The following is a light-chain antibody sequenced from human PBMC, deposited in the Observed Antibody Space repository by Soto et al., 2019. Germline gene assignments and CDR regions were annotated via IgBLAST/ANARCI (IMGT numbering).Light chain of an antibody. CDR1: QTVISNS. CDR3: QQRVDWLT. CDR2: GAS. J-gene: IGKJ4*01. Sequence: EIVLTQSPGTLSLSPGEGGTLSCRASQTVISNSLAWYQQKPGQPPRLLIHGASTRAPGIPERFSGSRSGTDFTLTISRLEPEDFAVYYCQQRVDWLTFGGGTKLEIK. V-gene: IGKV3D-20*02.